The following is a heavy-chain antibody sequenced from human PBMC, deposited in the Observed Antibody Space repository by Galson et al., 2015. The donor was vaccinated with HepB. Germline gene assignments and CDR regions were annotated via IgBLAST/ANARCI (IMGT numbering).Heavy chain of an antibody. V-gene: IGHV3-11*06. CDR2: ISSSSSYT. CDR1: GFTFSDYY. J-gene: IGHJ4*02. CDR3: ARGGDFWSGYYTGFDY. Sequence: SLRLSCAASGFTFSDYYMSWIRQAPGKGLEWVSYISSSSSYTNYADSVKGRFTISRDNAKNSLYLQMNSLRAEDTAVYYCARGGDFWSGYYTGFDYWGQGTLVTVSS. D-gene: IGHD3-3*01.